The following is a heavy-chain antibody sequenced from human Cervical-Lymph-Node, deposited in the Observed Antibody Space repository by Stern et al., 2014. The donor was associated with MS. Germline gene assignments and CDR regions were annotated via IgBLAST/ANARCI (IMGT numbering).Heavy chain of an antibody. CDR3: ARGFSVVVPAAISWFDP. CDR2: VYFSGST. J-gene: IGHJ5*02. CDR1: GGSISSSGDY. Sequence: VQLQESGPGLVKPSETLSLTCNVSGGSISSSGDYWGWVRQPPGKGLEWIGSVYFSGSTYYNPSLKSRITISVATSKNQFSLKLSSVTAADTAVYYCARGFSVVVPAAISWFDPWGRGTLVTVSS. V-gene: IGHV4-39*01. D-gene: IGHD2-2*01.